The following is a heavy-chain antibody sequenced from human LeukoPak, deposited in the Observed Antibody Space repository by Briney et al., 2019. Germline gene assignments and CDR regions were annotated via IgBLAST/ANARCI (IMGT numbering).Heavy chain of an antibody. CDR1: GFTFSSYG. D-gene: IGHD6-6*01. J-gene: IGHJ4*02. CDR3: ARDFYSSSSGGSVY. CDR2: IWNDGSNK. V-gene: IGHV3-33*01. Sequence: GRSLRLSCAASGFTFSSYGMHWVRQARGRGLDGVGLIWNDGSNKYYAASVKGRFTISRDNYKNTLYLQMNSLRAEDTAVYYCARDFYSSSSGGSVYWGQGSLVTVSS.